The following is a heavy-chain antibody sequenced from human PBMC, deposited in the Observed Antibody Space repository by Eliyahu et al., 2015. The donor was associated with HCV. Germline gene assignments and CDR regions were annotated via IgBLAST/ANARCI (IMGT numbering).Heavy chain of an antibody. CDR1: GGXISSYA. V-gene: IGHV1-69*01. CDR2: IIPIFGTA. CDR3: ARAEAGYYDSSGYTGWFDP. Sequence: QVQLVQSGAEVKKPGSSVKVSCKASGGXISSYAXSWVRQAPGQGXEWMGGIIPIFGTANYAQKFQGRVTITADESTXTAYXELSSLRSEDTAVYYCARAEAGYYDSSGYTGWFDPWGQGTLVTVSS. D-gene: IGHD3-22*01. J-gene: IGHJ5*02.